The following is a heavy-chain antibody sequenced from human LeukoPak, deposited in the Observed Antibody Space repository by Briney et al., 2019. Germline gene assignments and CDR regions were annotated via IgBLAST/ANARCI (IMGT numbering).Heavy chain of an antibody. J-gene: IGHJ4*02. CDR3: ASSEDMVRGVIYPVPDY. V-gene: IGHV3-21*01. D-gene: IGHD3-10*01. CDR2: ISSSSSYI. CDR1: GFTFSSYS. Sequence: GGSLRLSCAASGFTFSSYSMNWVRQAPGKGLEWVSSISSSSSYIYYADSVKGRFTISRDNAKNSLYLQMNSLRAEDTAVYYCASSEDMVRGVIYPVPDYWGQGTLVTVSS.